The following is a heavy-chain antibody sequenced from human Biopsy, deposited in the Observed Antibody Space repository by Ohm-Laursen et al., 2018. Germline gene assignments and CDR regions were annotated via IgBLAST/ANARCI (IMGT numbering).Heavy chain of an antibody. CDR2: ISASGNHI. V-gene: IGHV3-21*01. Sequence: GSLRLSCTASGFTFSGFSMNWVRQAPGTGLERVSSISASGNHIYYTDSVKGRFTVSRDNGKNSVYLQMNSLRVEDTAVYYCARDGEAKYCKHGVCPSDFWGQGTLVTVSS. CDR3: ARDGEAKYCKHGVCPSDF. D-gene: IGHD2-8*01. CDR1: GFTFSGFS. J-gene: IGHJ4*02.